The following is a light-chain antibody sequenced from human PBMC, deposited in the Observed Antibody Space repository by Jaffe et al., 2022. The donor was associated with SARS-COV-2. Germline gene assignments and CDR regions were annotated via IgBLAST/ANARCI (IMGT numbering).Light chain of an antibody. CDR2: AGS. CDR3: LHYHPYPYT. V-gene: IGKV1-16*02. CDR1: QDIDNY. Sequence: DVQMTQSPSSLSASVGDTVTITCRASQDIDNYLGWFQQIPGKAPKALIYAGSRLYPGVSSKFIGVRSGTDFTLTITSLQPEDFATYYCLHYHPYPYTFGPGTTVHIK. J-gene: IGKJ3*01.